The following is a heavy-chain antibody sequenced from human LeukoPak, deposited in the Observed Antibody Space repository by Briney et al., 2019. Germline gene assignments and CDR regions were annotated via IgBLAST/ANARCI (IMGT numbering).Heavy chain of an antibody. D-gene: IGHD2-2*01. CDR1: GYTFTSYY. J-gene: IGHJ4*02. V-gene: IGHV1-46*01. Sequence: ASVKVSCKASGYTFTSYYMHWVRQAPGQGLEWMGIINPSGGSTNYAQKFQGRVTMTRDMYTSTVYMELSSLRSEDTAVYYCARDEGCSSTSCLFDYWGQGTLVTVSS. CDR2: INPSGGST. CDR3: ARDEGCSSTSCLFDY.